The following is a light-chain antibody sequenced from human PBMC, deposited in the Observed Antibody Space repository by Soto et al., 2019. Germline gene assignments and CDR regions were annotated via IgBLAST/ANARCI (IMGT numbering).Light chain of an antibody. Sequence: DIQLTQSPSFLSASVGDRVTITFRASQYIPSFLAWYQQKPGKAPELLIHSASTLHSGVPSRFSGSGSGTEFSLTLSSLQPEDFATYYCQHRHSYPITFGQGTRLEIK. J-gene: IGKJ5*01. CDR1: QYIPSF. CDR2: SAS. CDR3: QHRHSYPIT. V-gene: IGKV1-9*01.